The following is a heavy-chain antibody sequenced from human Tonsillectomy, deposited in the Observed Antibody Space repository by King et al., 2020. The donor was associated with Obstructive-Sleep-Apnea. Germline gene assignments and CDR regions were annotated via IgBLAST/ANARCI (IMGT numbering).Heavy chain of an antibody. CDR2: IYYSGST. V-gene: IGHV4-31*03. J-gene: IGHJ6*02. D-gene: IGHD1-26*01. CDR3: ARDPRQVGTGPYYYGMDV. Sequence: VQLQESGPGLVKPSQTLSLTCTVSGGSISNGGFYWSWIRQHPGKGLEWIGYIYYSGSTYYNPSLKSRLTISVDTSKNQFSRKLSSVTVSDTAVYYCARDPRQVGTGPYYYGMDVWGQGTTVTVSS. CDR1: GGSISNGGFY.